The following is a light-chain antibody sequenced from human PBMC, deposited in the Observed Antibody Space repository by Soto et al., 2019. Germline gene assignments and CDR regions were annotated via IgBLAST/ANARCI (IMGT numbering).Light chain of an antibody. CDR2: DVS. CDR3: NSYTGSFYV. J-gene: IGLJ1*01. V-gene: IGLV2-14*03. Sequence: SALTQPASVSGSPGQSITISCTGTSSDVGGYNYVSWYQHHPGKAPKLMIYDVSNRPSGVSNRFSGSKSGNTASLTISGLQAEDEADYYCNSYTGSFYVFGTGTKVTVL. CDR1: SSDVGGYNY.